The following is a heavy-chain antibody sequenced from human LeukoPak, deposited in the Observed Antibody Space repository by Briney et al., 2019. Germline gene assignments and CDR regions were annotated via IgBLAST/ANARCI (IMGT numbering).Heavy chain of an antibody. CDR3: ARGYWFYFDY. D-gene: IGHD2-8*02. Sequence: GGSLRLSCAASGFTFSSYSMMWVRQAPGKGLEWVSYISSSSTTIHYADSVKGRFTISRDNAKNSVYLQMNSLRAEDTAVYYCARGYWFYFDYWGQGTLVTVSS. CDR2: ISSSSTTI. V-gene: IGHV3-48*01. J-gene: IGHJ4*02. CDR1: GFTFSSYS.